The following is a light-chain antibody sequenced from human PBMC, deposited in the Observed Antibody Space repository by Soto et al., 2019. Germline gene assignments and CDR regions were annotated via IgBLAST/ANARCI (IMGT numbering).Light chain of an antibody. CDR1: QSVSSY. CDR2: DAS. V-gene: IGKV3-11*01. CDR3: QQRSNSFT. Sequence: EIVLTQSPATLSLSPGERATLSCRASQSVSSYLAWYQQKPGQAPRLLIDDASNRATGITARFSGSGCGTDFTLTISSLEPEDFAVYYCQQRSNSFTFGPGTKVDMK. J-gene: IGKJ3*01.